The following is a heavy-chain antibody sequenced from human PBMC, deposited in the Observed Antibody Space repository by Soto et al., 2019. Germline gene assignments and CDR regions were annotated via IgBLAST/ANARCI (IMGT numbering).Heavy chain of an antibody. J-gene: IGHJ4*02. CDR3: AKDWGSGYSYAGWY. CDR2: ISYDGSNK. V-gene: IGHV3-30*18. D-gene: IGHD5-18*01. CDR1: GFTFSSYG. Sequence: QVQLVESGGGVVQPGRSLRLSCAASGFTFSSYGMHWVRQAPGKGLEWVAVISYDGSNKYYADSVKGRFTISRDNSKNTLYLQMNSLRAEDTAVYYCAKDWGSGYSYAGWYWGQGTLVTVSS.